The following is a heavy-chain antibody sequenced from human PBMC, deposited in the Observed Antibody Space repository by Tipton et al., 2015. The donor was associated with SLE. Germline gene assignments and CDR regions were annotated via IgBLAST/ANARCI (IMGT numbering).Heavy chain of an antibody. CDR1: GFTFSNFA. D-gene: IGHD3-22*01. CDR3: ARADSYYDRSGYGFGAFDI. J-gene: IGHJ3*02. Sequence: SLRLSCAASGFTFSNFAMHWVRQAPGKGLEWVAVISYDGGNTYYADSVKGRFTISRDNSKNTLYLQMSSLRAEDTAVYHCARADSYYDRSGYGFGAFDIWGPGTMVSVSS. V-gene: IGHV3-30*04. CDR2: ISYDGGNT.